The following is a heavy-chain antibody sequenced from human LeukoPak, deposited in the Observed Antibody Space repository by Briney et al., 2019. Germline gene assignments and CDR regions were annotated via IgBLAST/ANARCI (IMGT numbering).Heavy chain of an antibody. Sequence: SGPTLVNPTQTLTLTCTFSGFSLSTSGMCVSWIRQPPGKALEWLARIDWDDDKYYSTSLKTRLTISKDTSKNQVVLTMTNMDPVDTATYYCARIYYDSSGYEHPLDYWGQGTLVTVSS. D-gene: IGHD3-22*01. CDR3: ARIYYDSSGYEHPLDY. CDR2: IDWDDDK. CDR1: GFSLSTSGMC. J-gene: IGHJ4*02. V-gene: IGHV2-70*11.